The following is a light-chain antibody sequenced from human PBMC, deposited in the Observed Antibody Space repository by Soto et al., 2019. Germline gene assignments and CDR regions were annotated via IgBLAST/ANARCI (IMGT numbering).Light chain of an antibody. CDR2: GAS. V-gene: IGKV3-20*01. Sequence: EIVLTQSPGTLSLSPGERATLSCRASQSFSSSYLAWYQQKPGQAPRLLIYGASSRATGIPDRFSGSGSGTDFPLTISRLEPEDFAVYYCQQYGSSPLTFGPGTKVDIQ. J-gene: IGKJ3*01. CDR3: QQYGSSPLT. CDR1: QSFSSSY.